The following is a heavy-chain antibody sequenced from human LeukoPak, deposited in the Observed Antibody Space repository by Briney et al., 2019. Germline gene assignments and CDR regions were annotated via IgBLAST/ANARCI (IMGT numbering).Heavy chain of an antibody. CDR2: ISSSSSYI. CDR1: GFTFSSYS. D-gene: IGHD3-22*01. CDR3: ARDRPPYYYDSSGYKTDAFDI. Sequence: GGSLRLSCAASGFTFSSYSMNWVRQAPWKGLEWVSSISSSSSYIYYADSVKGRFTISRDNAKNSLYLQMNSLRAEDTAVYYCARDRPPYYYDSSGYKTDAFDIWGQGTMVTVSS. J-gene: IGHJ3*02. V-gene: IGHV3-21*01.